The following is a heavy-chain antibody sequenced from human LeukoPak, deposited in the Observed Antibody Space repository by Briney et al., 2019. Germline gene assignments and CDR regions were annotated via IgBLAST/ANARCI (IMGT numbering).Heavy chain of an antibody. D-gene: IGHD1-26*01. CDR3: ARHDMDVAGGGPDYFDY. V-gene: IGHV4-59*08. CDR2: IYYSGST. Sequence: PSETLSLTCSVSGGSMSSYYWIWIRQPPGKGLEWIGYIYYSGSTNYNPSLKSRVTISVDRSKNQFSLNLSSATAADTAVYYCARHDMDVAGGGPDYFDYWGQGTLVTVSS. CDR1: GGSMSSYY. J-gene: IGHJ4*02.